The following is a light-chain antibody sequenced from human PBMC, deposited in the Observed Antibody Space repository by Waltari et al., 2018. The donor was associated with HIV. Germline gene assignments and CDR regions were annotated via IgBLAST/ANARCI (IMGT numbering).Light chain of an antibody. CDR1: RSNIGSNN. CDR2: SNN. CDR3: SAWDDNVNAL. Sequence: QSVLTQPPSASGTPWQRVTISCSGSRSNIGSNNVTWYQQLPGTAPKLVIYSNNQRPSGVPDRFSGSKSGTSASLAISGLQYEDEADYYCSAWDDNVNALFGGGTRLTVV. J-gene: IGLJ2*01. V-gene: IGLV1-44*01.